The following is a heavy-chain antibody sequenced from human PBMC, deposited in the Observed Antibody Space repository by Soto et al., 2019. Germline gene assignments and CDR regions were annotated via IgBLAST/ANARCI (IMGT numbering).Heavy chain of an antibody. CDR3: ARDRFGRNWFDP. CDR2: IYSGGST. D-gene: IGHD3-3*01. J-gene: IGHJ5*02. V-gene: IGHV3-66*01. CDR1: GFTVSSNY. Sequence: PGGSLRLSCAASGFTVSSNYMSWVRQAPGKGLEWVSVIYSGGSTYYADSVKGRFTISRDNSKNTLYLQMNSLRAEDTAVYYGARDRFGRNWFDPWGQGILVTVSS.